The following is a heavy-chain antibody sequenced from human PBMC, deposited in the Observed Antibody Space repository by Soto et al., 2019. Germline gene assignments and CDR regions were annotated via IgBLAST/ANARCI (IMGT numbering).Heavy chain of an antibody. J-gene: IGHJ4*02. CDR2: IYYSGHT. Sequence: PSETLSLTCTVSGGSITSGDNYWSWIRQPPGKGLEWIGYIYYSGHTYYNPSLKSRLTISVDTSKNQFSLKLSSVTAADTAVYYCARTYWSGGGRRLFDSWGQGALVTVSS. D-gene: IGHD2-15*01. CDR1: GGSITSGDNY. CDR3: ARTYWSGGGRRLFDS. V-gene: IGHV4-30-4*01.